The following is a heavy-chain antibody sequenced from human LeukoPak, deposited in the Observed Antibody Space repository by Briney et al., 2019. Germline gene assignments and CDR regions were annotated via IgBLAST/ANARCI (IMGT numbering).Heavy chain of an antibody. D-gene: IGHD6-19*01. V-gene: IGHV4-59*01. CDR1: GCSISSYY. J-gene: IGHJ2*01. CDR3: ARARAVADWYFDL. CDR2: IYYSGST. Sequence: KPSETLSLTCTVSGCSISSYYWSWIRQPPGKGLEWIGYIYYSGSTNYNPSLKSRVTISVDTSKNQFSLKLSSVTAADTAVYYCARARAVADWYFDLWGRGTLVTVSS.